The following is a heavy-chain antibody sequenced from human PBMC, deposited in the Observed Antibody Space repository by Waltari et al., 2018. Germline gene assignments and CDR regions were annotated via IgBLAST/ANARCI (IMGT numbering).Heavy chain of an antibody. D-gene: IGHD1-7*01. CDR1: GGSFSDYS. CDR3: ARGNWNYLSYYYGVDV. V-gene: IGHV4-34*01. Sequence: QVHLQQWGAGLLKPSETLSLTCAVYGGSFSDYSWCWIRQPPGKGLEWIGEINHSGSTNYNPSLKSRVTMTVDTSKHQFSLKMTSVSSADTAIYFCARGNWNYLSYYYGVDVWGQGTTVTVSS. J-gene: IGHJ6*02. CDR2: INHSGST.